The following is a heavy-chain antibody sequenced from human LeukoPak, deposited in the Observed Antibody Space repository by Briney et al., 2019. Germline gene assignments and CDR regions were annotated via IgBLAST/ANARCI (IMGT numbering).Heavy chain of an antibody. Sequence: PGGSLRLSCAASGFTFNDCGLSWVRQAPVKGLVWVSRINGDGSSTSYLDSVKGRFSISRDNAKNTLHLQMNSLRAEDTAVYYCARDAQGLRYWGQGTLVTVSS. CDR3: ARDAQGLRY. CDR2: INGDGSST. J-gene: IGHJ4*02. D-gene: IGHD6-19*01. CDR1: GFTFNDCG. V-gene: IGHV3-74*01.